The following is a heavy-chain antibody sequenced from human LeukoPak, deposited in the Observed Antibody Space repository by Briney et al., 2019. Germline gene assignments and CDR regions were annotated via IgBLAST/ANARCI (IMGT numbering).Heavy chain of an antibody. Sequence: GGSLRLSCAASGFTFSSYWMSWVRQAPGKGLEWVANIKQDGSEKYYVDSVKGRFTISRDNAKNSLYLQMNSLRAEDTAVYYCARAVRYFDWLLGYYFDYWGQGTLVTVSS. D-gene: IGHD3-9*01. J-gene: IGHJ4*02. V-gene: IGHV3-7*01. CDR1: GFTFSSYW. CDR3: ARAVRYFDWLLGYYFDY. CDR2: IKQDGSEK.